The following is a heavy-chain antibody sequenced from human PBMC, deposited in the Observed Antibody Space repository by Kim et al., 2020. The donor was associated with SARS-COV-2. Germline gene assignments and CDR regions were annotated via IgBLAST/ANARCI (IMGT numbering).Heavy chain of an antibody. V-gene: IGHV3-15*01. J-gene: IGHJ4*02. Sequence: PVKGRFTISRDDSKNTLYLQMNSLKTEDTAVYYCTTEVYYYDSSGYSLDYWGQGTLVTVSS. CDR3: TTEVYYYDSSGYSLDY. D-gene: IGHD3-22*01.